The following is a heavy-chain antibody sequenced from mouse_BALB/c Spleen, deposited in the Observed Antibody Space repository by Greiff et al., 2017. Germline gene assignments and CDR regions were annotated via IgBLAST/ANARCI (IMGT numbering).Heavy chain of an antibody. V-gene: IGHV5-12-2*01. CDR2: ISNGGGST. CDR3: ARRGTRYYFDY. Sequence: EVQLQESGGGLVQPGGSLKLSCAASGFTFSSYTMSWVRQTPEKRLEWVAYISNGGGSTYYPDTVKGRFTISRDNAKNTLYLQMSSLKSEDTAMYYCARRGTRYYFDYWGQGTTLTVSS. J-gene: IGHJ2*01. D-gene: IGHD3-3*01. CDR1: GFTFSSYT.